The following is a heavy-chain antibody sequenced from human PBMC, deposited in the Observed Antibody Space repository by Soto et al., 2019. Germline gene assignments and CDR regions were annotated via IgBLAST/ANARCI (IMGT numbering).Heavy chain of an antibody. CDR2: ISWNSNII. Sequence: EVQLVESGGGLVQPGRSLRLSCAASGFTFGDYAMHWVRRVPGKGLEWVSSISWNSNIIGYADSVKGRFTISRDNAKNCQFLQINILRPEDTALYYCAKGGHDGFCCCGGCYFDYWGQGTLVTVSS. J-gene: IGHJ4*02. CDR3: AKGGHDGFCCCGGCYFDY. V-gene: IGHV3-9*01. CDR1: GFTFGDYA. D-gene: IGHD2-15*01.